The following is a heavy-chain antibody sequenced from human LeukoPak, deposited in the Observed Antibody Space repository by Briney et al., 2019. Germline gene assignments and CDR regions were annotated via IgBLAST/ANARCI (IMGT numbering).Heavy chain of an antibody. J-gene: IGHJ4*02. CDR2: IYDSGST. CDR1: GGSISSYY. CDR3: ARGVHDFDY. D-gene: IGHD1-1*01. Sequence: SETLSLTCTVSGGSISSYYWSWIRQPPGKGLEWIGYIYDSGSTNYNPSLKSRVTISVDTSKNQFSLKLSSVTAADTAVYYCARGVHDFDYWGQGTLVTVSS. V-gene: IGHV4-59*12.